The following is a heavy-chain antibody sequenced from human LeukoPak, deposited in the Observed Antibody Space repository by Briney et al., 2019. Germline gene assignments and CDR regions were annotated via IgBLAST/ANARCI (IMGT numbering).Heavy chain of an antibody. Sequence: SQTLSLTCTVSGGSISSGSYYWSWIRQPAGKRLEWIGRIYSSGSTNYNPSLKSRVTISVDTSKNQFSLKLSSVTAADTAVYYCASTRNYDLWSGSGYFDLWGRGTLVTVSS. CDR2: IYSSGST. J-gene: IGHJ2*01. V-gene: IGHV4-61*02. CDR3: ASTRNYDLWSGSGYFDL. D-gene: IGHD3-3*01. CDR1: GGSISSGSYY.